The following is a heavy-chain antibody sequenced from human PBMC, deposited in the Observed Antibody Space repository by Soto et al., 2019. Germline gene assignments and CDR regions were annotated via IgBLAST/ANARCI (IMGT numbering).Heavy chain of an antibody. V-gene: IGHV4-59*01. CDR2: IYYSGST. CDR1: GGSISSYY. Sequence: LSLSCTVSGGSISSYYWSWIRQPPGKGREWIGYIYYSGSTNYNPSLKSRVTISVDTSKNQFSLKLSSVTAADTAVYYCARGGASIAARGPLDYWGQGTLVTVSS. J-gene: IGHJ4*02. CDR3: ARGGASIAARGPLDY. D-gene: IGHD6-6*01.